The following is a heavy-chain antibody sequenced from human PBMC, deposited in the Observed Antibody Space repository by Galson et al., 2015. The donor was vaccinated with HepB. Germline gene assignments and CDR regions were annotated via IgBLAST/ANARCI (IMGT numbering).Heavy chain of an antibody. J-gene: IGHJ4*03. CDR2: IYSGGST. CDR1: GFTVSSNY. CDR3: ARDGVQCSGGSCYPFDY. Sequence: SLRLSCAASGFTVSSNYMNWVRQAPGKGLEWVSVIYSGGSTYYADSVKGRFTISRDNSKNTLYLQMNSLRAEDTAVYYCARDGVQCSGGSCYPFDYWGQGTTVTVSS. V-gene: IGHV3-66*02. D-gene: IGHD2-15*01.